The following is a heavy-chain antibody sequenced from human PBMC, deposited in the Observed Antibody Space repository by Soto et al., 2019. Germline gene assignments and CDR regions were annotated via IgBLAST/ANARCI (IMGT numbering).Heavy chain of an antibody. CDR2: IDPSDSYT. J-gene: IGHJ4*02. V-gene: IGHV5-10-1*01. CDR1: GYSFTSYW. D-gene: IGHD7-27*01. Sequence: GESLKISCKGSGYSFTSYWISWVRQMPGKGLEWMGRIDPSDSYTNYSPSFQGHVTISADKSISTAYLQWSSLKASDTAMYYCARHMMPTGDGGLFDYWGQGTLVTVSS. CDR3: ARHMMPTGDGGLFDY.